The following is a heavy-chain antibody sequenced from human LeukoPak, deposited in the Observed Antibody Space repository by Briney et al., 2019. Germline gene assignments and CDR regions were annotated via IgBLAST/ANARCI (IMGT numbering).Heavy chain of an antibody. V-gene: IGHV1-69*13. CDR3: ARGPAGAAIDY. J-gene: IGHJ4*02. D-gene: IGHD1-26*01. CDR2: IIPIFGTA. Sequence: GASVKVSCKASGGTFSSYAISWVRQAPGQGLEWMGGIIPIFGTANYAQKFQGRVTITADVSTSTAYMELSSLRSEDTAVYYCARGPAGAAIDYWGQGTLVTVSS. CDR1: GGTFSSYA.